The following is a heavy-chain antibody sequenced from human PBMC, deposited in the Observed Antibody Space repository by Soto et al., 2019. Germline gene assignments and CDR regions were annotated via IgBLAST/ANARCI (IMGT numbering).Heavy chain of an antibody. V-gene: IGHV1-18*01. CDR2: ISARNGNK. CDR1: GYRFSNYD. CDR3: ARGLLAYFGMDV. J-gene: IGHJ6*02. D-gene: IGHD1-26*01. Sequence: QLVQSGAEVKKPGASVKVSCKASGYRFSNYDISWVRQAPGQGLEWMAWISARNGNKHYAEKFQGRVSTTTDTSTSTAYMEVRTLKTDDTAVYYCARGLLAYFGMDVWGQGTTVTVS.